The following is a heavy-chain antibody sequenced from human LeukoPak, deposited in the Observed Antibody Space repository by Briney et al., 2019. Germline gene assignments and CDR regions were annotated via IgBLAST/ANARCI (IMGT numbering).Heavy chain of an antibody. D-gene: IGHD2-21*02. V-gene: IGHV3-7*01. J-gene: IGHJ6*02. Sequence: GGSLRLSCAASGFTFSIYWMSWVRQAPGKGLEWVANINQDGSQKYYVDSVKGRFTISRDNSKNTLILQMNSLRAEDTAVYYCAKDGYGGDWDDYYGMDVWGQGTTVTVSS. CDR2: INQDGSQK. CDR3: AKDGYGGDWDDYYGMDV. CDR1: GFTFSIYW.